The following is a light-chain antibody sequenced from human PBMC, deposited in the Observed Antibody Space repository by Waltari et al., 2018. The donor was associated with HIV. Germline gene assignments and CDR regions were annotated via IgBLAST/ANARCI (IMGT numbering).Light chain of an antibody. CDR1: QSISVY. CDR2: DAS. CDR3: QRHGFSSRT. V-gene: IGKV3-15*01. J-gene: IGKJ1*01. Sequence: EIVLTQSPATLAVSPGEGATLSCRASQSISVYLAWYQQKPGQIPRLLIYDASTRAPGIPPRFSGSGSGTDFTLNISSLQSEDFAVYYCQRHGFSSRTFGQGTKVEIK.